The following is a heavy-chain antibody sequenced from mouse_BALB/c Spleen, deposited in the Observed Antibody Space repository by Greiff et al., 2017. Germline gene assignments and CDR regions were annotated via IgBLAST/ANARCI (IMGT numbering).Heavy chain of an antibody. V-gene: IGHV1S81*02. CDR1: GYTFTSYW. J-gene: IGHJ3*01. CDR2: INPSNGRT. Sequence: VQLQQPGAELVKPGASVKLSCKASGYTFTSYWMHWVKQRPGQGLEWIGEINPSNGRTNYNEKFKSKATLTVDKSSSTAYMQLSSLTSEDSAVYYCASLGRGAYWGQGTLVTVSA. CDR3: ASLGRGAY. D-gene: IGHD4-1*01.